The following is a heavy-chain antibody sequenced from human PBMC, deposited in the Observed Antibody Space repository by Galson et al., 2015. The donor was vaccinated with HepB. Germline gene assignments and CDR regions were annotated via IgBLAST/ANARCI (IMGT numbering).Heavy chain of an antibody. Sequence: SVKVSCKASGYTFTSYAMNWVRQAPGQGLEWMGWINTNTGNPTYAQGFTGRFVFSLDTSVSTAYLQISSLKAEDTAVYYCARNAPRDYGDYDVTGYYFDYWGQGTLVTVSS. CDR1: GYTFTSYA. CDR2: INTNTGNP. J-gene: IGHJ4*02. CDR3: ARNAPRDYGDYDVTGYYFDY. V-gene: IGHV7-4-1*02. D-gene: IGHD4-17*01.